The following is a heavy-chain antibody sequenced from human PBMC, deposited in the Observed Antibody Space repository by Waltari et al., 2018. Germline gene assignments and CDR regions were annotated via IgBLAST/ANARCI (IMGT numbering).Heavy chain of an antibody. Sequence: EVQLVESGGGLVKPGGSVRLSCAAYGFTFSSYSRNWVSQAPGKGLEWVSYICISSRTIYYADSVKGRFTISRATAKNSLSPQMNSLRAYDTAVYYCPSWPSTGGDYWGQGTLVTVSS. D-gene: IGHD3-10*01. J-gene: IGHJ4*02. CDR2: ICISSRTI. CDR3: PSWPSTGGDY. V-gene: IGHV3-48*04. CDR1: GFTFSSYS.